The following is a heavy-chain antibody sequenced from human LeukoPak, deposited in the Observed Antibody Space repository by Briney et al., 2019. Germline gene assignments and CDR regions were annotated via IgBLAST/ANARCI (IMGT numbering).Heavy chain of an antibody. CDR2: IKFDESER. V-gene: IGHV3-7*04. CDR1: GFTFSSFW. CDR3: TRVTTNGYFEY. Sequence: GGSLRLSCAASGFTFSSFWMAWVRQAPGKGLEWVASIKFDESERHHVDSVEGRFTISRDNAKNSLYLQMNSLRAEDTAVYFCTRVTTNGYFEYWGQGTLVTVSS. J-gene: IGHJ4*02. D-gene: IGHD1/OR15-1a*01.